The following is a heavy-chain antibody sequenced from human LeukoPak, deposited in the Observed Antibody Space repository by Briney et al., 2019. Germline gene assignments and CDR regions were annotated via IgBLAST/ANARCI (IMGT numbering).Heavy chain of an antibody. Sequence: PSETLSLTCAVYGGSFSGYYWSWVRQPPGKGLEWIGEINHSGSTNYNPSLKSRVTISVDTSKNQFSLKLSSVTAADTAVYYCAREGRFTMLEYYYYYYMDVWGKGTTVTVSS. J-gene: IGHJ6*03. D-gene: IGHD3-10*02. CDR3: AREGRFTMLEYYYYYYMDV. V-gene: IGHV4-34*01. CDR1: GGSFSGYY. CDR2: INHSGST.